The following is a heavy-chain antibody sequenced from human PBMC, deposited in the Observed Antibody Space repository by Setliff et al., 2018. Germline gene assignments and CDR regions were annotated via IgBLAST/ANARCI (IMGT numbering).Heavy chain of an antibody. CDR2: IYHSGST. J-gene: IGHJ4*02. Sequence: SETLSLTCAVYGGSFSTYYWIWIRQPPGKGLEWIGEIYHSGSTYYNPSLKSRVTISVDTSKNQFSLKLSSVTAADTAVYYCARGPPEYYYDSSGYTTLDYWGQGTLVTVSS. D-gene: IGHD3-22*01. V-gene: IGHV4-34*01. CDR1: GGSFSTYY. CDR3: ARGPPEYYYDSSGYTTLDY.